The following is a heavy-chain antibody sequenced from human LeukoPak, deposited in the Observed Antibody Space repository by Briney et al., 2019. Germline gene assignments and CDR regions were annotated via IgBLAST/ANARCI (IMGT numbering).Heavy chain of an antibody. D-gene: IGHD5-24*01. CDR2: IYYSGST. CDR3: ARHRRSGWLQRNPRWFDP. V-gene: IGHV4-59*08. J-gene: IGHJ5*02. CDR1: GGSISSYY. Sequence: NPSETLSLTCTVSGGSISSYYWIWIRQPPGKGLEWIGYIYYSGSTNYNPSLKSRVTISVDTSKNQFSLKLSSVTAADTAVYYCARHRRSGWLQRNPRWFDPWGQGTLVTVSS.